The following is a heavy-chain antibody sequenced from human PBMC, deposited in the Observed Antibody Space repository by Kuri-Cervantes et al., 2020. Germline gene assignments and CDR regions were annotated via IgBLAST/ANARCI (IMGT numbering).Heavy chain of an antibody. J-gene: IGHJ5*02. CDR1: GFTFTSSA. CDR2: IVVGSGNT. D-gene: IGHD4-17*01. CDR3: AAMTTVPPSWFDP. V-gene: IGHV1-58*01. Sequence: SVKVSCKASGFTFTSSAVQWVRQARGQRLEWIGWIVVGSGNTNYAQKFQERVTITRDMSTSTAYMELSSLRSEDTAVYYCAAMTTVPPSWFDPWGQGTLVTVSS.